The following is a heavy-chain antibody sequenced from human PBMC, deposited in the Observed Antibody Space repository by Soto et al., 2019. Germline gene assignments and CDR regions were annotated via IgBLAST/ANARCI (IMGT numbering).Heavy chain of an antibody. J-gene: IGHJ3*02. CDR2: IIPIFGTA. D-gene: IGHD3-10*01. CDR3: ARERGSGSYFKDAFDI. Sequence: ASVKVSCKASGGTFSSYAISWVRQAPGQGLEWMGGIIPIFGTANYAQKFQGRVTITADESTSTAYMELSSLRSEDTAVYYCARERGSGSYFKDAFDIWGQGTMVTVSS. CDR1: GGTFSSYA. V-gene: IGHV1-69*13.